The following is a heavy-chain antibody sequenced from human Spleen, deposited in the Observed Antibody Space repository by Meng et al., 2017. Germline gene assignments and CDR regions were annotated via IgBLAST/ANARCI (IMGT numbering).Heavy chain of an antibody. Sequence: QVQRQESGPGLGKPSQTLSLTCVVSGGSISSIDWWSWVRQPPGKGLEWIGEIYHGGDTNYNPSLKSRVTIAIDKSKNQFSLKLTSVTAADTAVYYCASWIYSCGWQWGQGALVTVSS. CDR1: GGSISSIDW. CDR3: ASWIYSCGWQ. CDR2: IYHGGDT. J-gene: IGHJ4*02. V-gene: IGHV4/OR15-8*02. D-gene: IGHD6-19*01.